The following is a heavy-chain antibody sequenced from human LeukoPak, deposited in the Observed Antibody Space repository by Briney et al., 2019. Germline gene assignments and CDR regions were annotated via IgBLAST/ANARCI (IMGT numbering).Heavy chain of an antibody. J-gene: IGHJ5*02. CDR3: AKDWPLRGYCSSTSCYDGYNWFDP. CDR2: ISGSGGST. V-gene: IGHV3-23*01. D-gene: IGHD2-2*01. CDR1: GFTFSSYA. Sequence: GGSLRLSCAASGFTFSSYAMSWVRQAPGKGLEWVSAISGSGGSTYYADSVKGRFTISRDNSKNTLYLQMNSLRAEDTAVYYCAKDWPLRGYCSSTSCYDGYNWFDPWGQGTLVTVSS.